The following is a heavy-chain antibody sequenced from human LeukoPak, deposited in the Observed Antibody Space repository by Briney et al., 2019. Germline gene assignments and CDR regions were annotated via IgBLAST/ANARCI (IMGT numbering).Heavy chain of an antibody. D-gene: IGHD3-10*01. CDR1: GGSISSSSYY. CDR2: IYYSGST. CDR3: ARGHGVFRYYYGSGPFDP. V-gene: IGHV4-39*07. J-gene: IGHJ5*02. Sequence: QSSETLSLTCTVSGGSISSSSYYWGWIRQPPGKGLEWIGSIYYSGSTNYNPSLKSRVTISVDTSKNQFSLKLSSVTAADTAVYYCARGHGVFRYYYGSGPFDPWGQGTLVTVSS.